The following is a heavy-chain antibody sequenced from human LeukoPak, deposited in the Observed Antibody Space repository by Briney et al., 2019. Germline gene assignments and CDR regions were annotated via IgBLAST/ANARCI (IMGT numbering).Heavy chain of an antibody. CDR1: GGSISSYY. D-gene: IGHD2-21*02. J-gene: IGHJ5*02. CDR2: IYYSGST. CDR3: ARDNWRGREEDIAAHCGGDCYSGFDP. V-gene: IGHV4-59*01. Sequence: SETLSLTCTVSGGSISSYYWSWIRQPPGKGLEWVGYIYYSGSTNYNPSLKSRVTISVDTSKNQFSLKLSSVTAADTAVYYCARDNWRGREEDIAAHCGGDCYSGFDPWGQGTLVTVSS.